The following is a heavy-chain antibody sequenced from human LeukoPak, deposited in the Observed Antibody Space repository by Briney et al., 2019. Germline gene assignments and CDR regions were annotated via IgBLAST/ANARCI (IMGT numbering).Heavy chain of an antibody. CDR2: ITSSGGST. CDR3: VKGDYSGYTFPAFDY. V-gene: IGHV3-64D*06. CDR1: GFTFSYYA. D-gene: IGHD5-12*01. J-gene: IGHJ4*02. Sequence: PGGSLRLSCSASGFTFSYYAMHWVRQAPGKGLEYVSGITSSGGSTYYTDSVTGRFTISRDNSNNTLYLQMSSLRAEDTAVYYCVKGDYSGYTFPAFDYWGQGTLVSVSS.